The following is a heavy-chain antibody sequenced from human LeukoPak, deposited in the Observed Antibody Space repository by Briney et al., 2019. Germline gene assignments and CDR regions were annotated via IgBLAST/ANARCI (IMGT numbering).Heavy chain of an antibody. Sequence: SETLSLTCAVYGGSFSGYYWSWIRQPSGKGLEWIGEINHSGSTNYNPSLKSRVTISVDTSKNQFSLKLSSVTAADTAVYYCARDWPAVAGFDYWGQGTLVTVSS. CDR3: ARDWPAVAGFDY. J-gene: IGHJ4*02. V-gene: IGHV4-34*01. CDR1: GGSFSGYY. D-gene: IGHD6-19*01. CDR2: INHSGST.